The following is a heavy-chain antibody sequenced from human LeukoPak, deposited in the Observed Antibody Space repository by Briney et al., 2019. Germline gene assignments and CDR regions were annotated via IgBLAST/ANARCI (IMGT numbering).Heavy chain of an antibody. V-gene: IGHV3-73*01. J-gene: IGHJ4*02. D-gene: IGHD6-6*01. CDR2: IRNKANNYAT. Sequence: GGSLRLSCAASGFTFSVSAMYWVRQASGKGLEWVGRIRNKANNYATAYAASLKGRFTISRDDSKNMAYLQMNSLETEDTAMYYCTYTSSSGVVYWGQGTLVTVSS. CDR1: GFTFSVSA. CDR3: TYTSSSGVVY.